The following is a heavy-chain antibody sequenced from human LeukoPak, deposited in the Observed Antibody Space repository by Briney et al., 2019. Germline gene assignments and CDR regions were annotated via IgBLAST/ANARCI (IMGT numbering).Heavy chain of an antibody. J-gene: IGHJ3*01. CDR1: GGTFSSYA. D-gene: IGHD3-22*01. CDR2: IIPILGIA. V-gene: IGHV1-69*04. CDR3: ARRVYDSSDFDV. Sequence: SVKVSCKASGGTFSSYAISWVRQAPGQGLEWMGRIIPILGIANYAQKFQGRVTITADKSTSTAYMELSSLRSEDTAVYYCARRVYDSSDFDVWGQGTMVTVSS.